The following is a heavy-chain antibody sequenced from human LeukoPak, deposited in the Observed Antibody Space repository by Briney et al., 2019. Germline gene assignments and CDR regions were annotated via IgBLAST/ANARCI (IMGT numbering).Heavy chain of an antibody. CDR2: IIPIFGTA. J-gene: IGHJ6*03. D-gene: IGHD5-18*01. CDR1: GGTFSRYA. CDR3: ARDTANYYYYMDV. Sequence: ASVKVSCKASGGTFSRYAISWVRQAPGQGLEWMGGIIPIFGTANYAQKFQGRVTITADESTSTAYMELSSLRSEDTAVYYCARDTANYYYYMDVWGKGTTVTVSS. V-gene: IGHV1-69*13.